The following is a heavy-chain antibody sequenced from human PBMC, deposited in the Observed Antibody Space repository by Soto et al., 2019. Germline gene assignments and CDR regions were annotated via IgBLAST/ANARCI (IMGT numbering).Heavy chain of an antibody. Sequence: SETLSLTCAVYGGSFSGYYWSWIRQPPGKGLEWIGEINHSGSTNYNPSLKSRVTISVDTSKNQFSLKLSSVTAADTAVYYCETREYSSSSSYFDYWGQGTLVTVSS. J-gene: IGHJ4*02. V-gene: IGHV4-34*01. CDR2: INHSGST. CDR1: GGSFSGYY. CDR3: ETREYSSSSSYFDY. D-gene: IGHD6-6*01.